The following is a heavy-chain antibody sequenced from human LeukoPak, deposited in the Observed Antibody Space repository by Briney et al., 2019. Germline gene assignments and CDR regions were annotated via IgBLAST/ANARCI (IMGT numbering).Heavy chain of an antibody. CDR3: AHFSSGYVDAFDI. CDR2: IYWDDDK. Sequence: ESGPTLLKTTTTLTLTCTFSGVSPRTSGGGVGWIPQPPGKALGGLSLIYWDDDKRYSPSLKSRLTITKDTSKNQVVLTMTNMDPVDTATYYCAHFSSGYVDAFDIWGQGTMVTVSS. V-gene: IGHV2-5*02. CDR1: GVSPRTSGGG. D-gene: IGHD3-22*01. J-gene: IGHJ3*02.